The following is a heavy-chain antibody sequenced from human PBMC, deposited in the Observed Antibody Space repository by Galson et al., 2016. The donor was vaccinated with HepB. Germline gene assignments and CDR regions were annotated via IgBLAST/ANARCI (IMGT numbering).Heavy chain of an antibody. CDR1: GFTFSNHD. J-gene: IGHJ4*02. CDR2: INYRGEST. V-gene: IGHV3-23*01. CDR3: VKNPNWESGC. Sequence: SLRLSCAASGFTFSNHDMNWVRQAPGKGLEYVANINYRGESTSYADSVKGRFTISRDNSRNTLYLEMNSLRVEDTAVYYCVKNPNWESGCWGLGTLVTVSS. D-gene: IGHD7-27*01.